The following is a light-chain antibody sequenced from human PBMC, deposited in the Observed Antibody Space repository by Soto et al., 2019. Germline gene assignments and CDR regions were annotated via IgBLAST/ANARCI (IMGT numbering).Light chain of an antibody. Sequence: DIQMTQPPSTLSATVGDRVTITVRASQTISTWLAWYQQKPGKAPKLLIYKASILESGVPSRFSGSGSGTEFTLTISSLQPEDFATYYCQQSYSTPWTFGQGTKVDI. CDR1: QTISTW. V-gene: IGKV1-5*03. J-gene: IGKJ1*01. CDR3: QQSYSTPWT. CDR2: KAS.